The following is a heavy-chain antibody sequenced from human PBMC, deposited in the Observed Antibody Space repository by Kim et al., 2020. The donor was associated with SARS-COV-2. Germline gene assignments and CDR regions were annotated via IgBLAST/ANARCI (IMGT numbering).Heavy chain of an antibody. V-gene: IGHV3-30*18. CDR2: ISYDGSNK. D-gene: IGHD3-22*01. Sequence: GGSLRLSCAASGFTFSSYGMHWVRQAPGKGLEWVAVISYDGSNKYYADSVKGRFTISRDNSKNTLYLQMNSLRAEDTAVYYCAKDYYDSSGYLNWFDPWG. J-gene: IGHJ5*02. CDR1: GFTFSSYG. CDR3: AKDYYDSSGYLNWFDP.